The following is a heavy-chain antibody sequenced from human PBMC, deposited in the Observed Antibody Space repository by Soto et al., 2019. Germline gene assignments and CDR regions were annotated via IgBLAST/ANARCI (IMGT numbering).Heavy chain of an antibody. CDR1: GFTFSSYG. CDR3: ASLITMFRGVITSNAFDI. J-gene: IGHJ3*02. D-gene: IGHD3-10*01. V-gene: IGHV3-33*01. Sequence: QVQLVESGGGVVQPGRSLRLSCAASGFTFSSYGMHWVRQAPGKGLEWVAVIWYDGSNKYYADSVKGRFTISRDNSKNTLYLQMNSLRAEDTAVYYCASLITMFRGVITSNAFDIWGHVTMVTVSS. CDR2: IWYDGSNK.